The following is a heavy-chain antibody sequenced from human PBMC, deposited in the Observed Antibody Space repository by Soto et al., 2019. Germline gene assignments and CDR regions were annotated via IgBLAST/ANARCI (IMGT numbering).Heavy chain of an antibody. D-gene: IGHD1-26*01. Sequence: QVQLVQSGAEVKKTGASVKVSCKASGYRFRTYGISWVRQAPGQGLEWMGWISTYNGNTNYAPDFKGRVTMTTETATATVYMELGSLKSADTAVYYCARRGSGTYLDAFEMWGQGTMVTVSS. J-gene: IGHJ3*02. CDR3: ARRGSGTYLDAFEM. CDR2: ISTYNGNT. V-gene: IGHV1-18*01. CDR1: GYRFRTYG.